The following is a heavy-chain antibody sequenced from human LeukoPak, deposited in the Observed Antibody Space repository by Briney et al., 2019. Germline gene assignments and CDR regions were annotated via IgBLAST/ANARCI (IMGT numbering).Heavy chain of an antibody. CDR2: IRSKAYGGTT. V-gene: IGHV3-49*04. J-gene: IGHJ4*02. D-gene: IGHD2-21*02. CDR3: TRAAIVVVTALYFDY. CDR1: GFTFGDYA. Sequence: GGSLRLSCAASGFTFGDYAMSWVRQAPGKGLEWVGFIRSKAYGGTTEYAAYVKGRFTISRDDSKSIAYLQMNSLKTEDTAVYYCTRAAIVVVTALYFDYWGQGTLVTVSS.